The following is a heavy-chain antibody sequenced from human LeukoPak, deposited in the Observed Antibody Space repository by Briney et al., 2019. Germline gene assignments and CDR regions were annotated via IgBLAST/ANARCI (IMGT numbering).Heavy chain of an antibody. CDR3: ARALGSRWQEHWFHR. J-gene: IGHJ5*02. CDR1: GGSFCGYY. V-gene: IGHV4-34*12. D-gene: IGHD6-19*01. Sequence: PSETLSLTCAVYGGSFCGYYWSWIRHPPGKRREWMGEIIHSGSTNYNPSLKSAVTISVDQSKNQFTLEVNSVTAADTATYYCARALGSRWQEHWFHRWGQGRLVTVSS. CDR2: IIHSGST.